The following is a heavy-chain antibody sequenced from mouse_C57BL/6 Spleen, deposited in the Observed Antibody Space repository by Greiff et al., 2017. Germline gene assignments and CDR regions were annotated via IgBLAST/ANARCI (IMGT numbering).Heavy chain of an antibody. Sequence: QVQLQQPGAELVRPGSSVKLSCKASGYTFTSYWMHWVKQRPIQGLEWIGNIDPSDSETHYNQKFKDKATLTVDKSSSTAYMQLSSLTSEGSAVYYSARDRGDYLAHWGQGALGTVSA. V-gene: IGHV1-52*01. CDR3: ARDRGDYLAH. D-gene: IGHD2-13*01. J-gene: IGHJ3*01. CDR2: IDPSDSET. CDR1: GYTFTSYW.